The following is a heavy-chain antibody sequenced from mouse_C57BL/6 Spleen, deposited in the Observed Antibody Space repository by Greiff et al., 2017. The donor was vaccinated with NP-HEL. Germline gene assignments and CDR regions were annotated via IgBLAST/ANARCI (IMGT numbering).Heavy chain of an antibody. CDR2: ISSGSSTI. Sequence: VQLKESGGGLVKPGGSLKLSCAASGFTFSDYGMHWVRQAPEKGLEWVAYISSGSSTIYYADTVKGRFTISRDNAKNTLFLQMTSLRSEDTAMYYCARTTSGSYYYAMDYWGQGTSVTVSS. CDR1: GFTFSDYG. J-gene: IGHJ4*01. D-gene: IGHD1-1*01. CDR3: ARTTSGSYYYAMDY. V-gene: IGHV5-17*01.